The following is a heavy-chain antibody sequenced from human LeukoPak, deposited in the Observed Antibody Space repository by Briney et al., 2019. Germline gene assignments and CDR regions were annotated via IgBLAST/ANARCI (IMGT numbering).Heavy chain of an antibody. J-gene: IGHJ4*02. D-gene: IGHD5-18*01. CDR3: ARRATTERGHSYGLDF. CDR2: ISSGGSTI. CDR1: GFTFSDYY. V-gene: IGHV3-11*04. Sequence: GGSLRLSCAASGFTFSDYYMSWIPKAPGKGVEWVSYISSGGSTIYYADSLTGRFTISKDNAKNTLYLQMNSLRAEDTAMYYCARRATTERGHSYGLDFWGQGTLVTVSS.